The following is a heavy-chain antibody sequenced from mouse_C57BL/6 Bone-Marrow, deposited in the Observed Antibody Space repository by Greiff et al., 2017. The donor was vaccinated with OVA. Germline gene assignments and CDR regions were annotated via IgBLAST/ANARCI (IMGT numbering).Heavy chain of an antibody. CDR2: INPYNGGT. J-gene: IGHJ4*01. CDR1: GYTFTDYY. Sequence: EVQLQQSGPVLVKPGASVKMSCKASGYTFTDYYMNWVKQSHGKSLEWIGVINPYNGGTSYNQKFKGKATLTVDKSSSTAYMELNSLTSEDSAVYYCARSSPYYSNLYYAMDYWGQGTSGTVSS. D-gene: IGHD2-5*01. CDR3: ARSSPYYSNLYYAMDY. V-gene: IGHV1-19*01.